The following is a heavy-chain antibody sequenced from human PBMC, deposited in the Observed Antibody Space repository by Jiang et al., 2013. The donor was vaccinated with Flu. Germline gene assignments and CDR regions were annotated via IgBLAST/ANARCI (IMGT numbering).Heavy chain of an antibody. D-gene: IGHD6-19*01. Sequence: GSGLVKPSETLSLTCTVSGGSISSSSYYWGWIRQPPGKGLEWIGSIYYSGSTYYNPSLKSRVTISVDTSKNQFSLKLSSVTAADTAVYYCARVRFSGVAGRGGGYWGQGTLVTVSS. CDR3: ARVRFSGVAGRGGGY. CDR1: GGSISSSSYY. V-gene: IGHV4-39*07. CDR2: IYYSGST. J-gene: IGHJ4*02.